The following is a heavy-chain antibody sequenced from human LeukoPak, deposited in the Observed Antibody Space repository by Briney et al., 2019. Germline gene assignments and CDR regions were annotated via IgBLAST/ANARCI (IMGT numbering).Heavy chain of an antibody. CDR3: ARVGSGIGLDY. CDR2: IYSGGST. CDR1: GFTVSSNY. Sequence: GGSLRLSCAASGFTVSSNYMSWVRPAPGKGLEWVSVIYSGGSTYYADSVKGRFTISRDDSKTTLYLQMNSLRAEDTAVYYWARVGSGIGLDYWGQGTLVTVSS. V-gene: IGHV3-53*01. J-gene: IGHJ4*02. D-gene: IGHD3-10*01.